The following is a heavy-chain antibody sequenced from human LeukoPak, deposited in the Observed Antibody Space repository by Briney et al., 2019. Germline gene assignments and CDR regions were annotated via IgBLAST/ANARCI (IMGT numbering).Heavy chain of an antibody. CDR3: ARDRHSMVSEWFFDL. D-gene: IGHD3-10*01. J-gene: IGHJ2*01. CDR1: GGSISISNYL. V-gene: IGHV4-39*02. CDR2: IHYSGST. Sequence: SETLSLTCTVSGGSISISNYLWGWIRQPPGKGLEWIGSIHYSGSTYYNPSLKSRVTTSVDTSKNQFSLKLSSVTAADTAVYYCARDRHSMVSEWFFDLWGRGALVTVSS.